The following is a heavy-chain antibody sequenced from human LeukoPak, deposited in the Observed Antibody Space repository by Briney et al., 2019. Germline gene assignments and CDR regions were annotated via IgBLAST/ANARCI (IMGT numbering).Heavy chain of an antibody. CDR3: ARDRTMVRGVLFYPTLLDY. J-gene: IGHJ4*02. Sequence: RTGGSLRLSCAASGFTFDDYGMSWVRQAPGKGLEWVSGINWSGGSTGYADSVKGRFTISRDNAKNSLYLQMNSLRAEYTAVYYCARDRTMVRGVLFYPTLLDYWGQGTLVTVSS. D-gene: IGHD3-10*01. V-gene: IGHV3-20*04. CDR1: GFTFDDYG. CDR2: INWSGGST.